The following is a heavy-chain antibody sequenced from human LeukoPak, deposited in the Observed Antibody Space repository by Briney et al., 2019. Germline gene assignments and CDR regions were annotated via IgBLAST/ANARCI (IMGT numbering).Heavy chain of an antibody. CDR2: IYSGGST. J-gene: IGHJ4*02. CDR3: ASTTIAAAGTKPGLFDY. Sequence: GGSLRLSCVASGFTVSSNYMSWVRQAPGKGLEWVSVIYSGGSTYYADSVKGRFTISRDNSKNTLYLQMNSLRAEDTAVYYCASTTIAAAGTKPGLFDYWGQGTLVTVSS. CDR1: GFTVSSNY. D-gene: IGHD6-13*01. V-gene: IGHV3-66*01.